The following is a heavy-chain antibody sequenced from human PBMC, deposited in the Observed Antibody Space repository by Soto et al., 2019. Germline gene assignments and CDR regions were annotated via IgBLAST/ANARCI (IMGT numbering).Heavy chain of an antibody. D-gene: IGHD1-1*01. CDR1: GFTIKGKKY. V-gene: IGHV3-53*01. J-gene: IGHJ3*01. CDR3: ATWHEREHAYDV. CDR2: LYDIDGS. Sequence: DVQLVESGGGLIQPGESLRLSCGAFGFTIKGKKYVAWVRQAPGKGLEWVSALYDIDGSFYADSVKGRFTTSSDSSKTTVYLQMNYLRPDDTAVDYWATWHEREHAYDVWGLGTTVTVSS.